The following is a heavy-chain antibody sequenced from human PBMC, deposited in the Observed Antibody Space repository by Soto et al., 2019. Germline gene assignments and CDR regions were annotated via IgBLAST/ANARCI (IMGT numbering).Heavy chain of an antibody. CDR2: ISSSSSYI. Sequence: GGSLRLSCAPSGFTFRSYSMNWVRQAPGKGLEWVSSISSSSSYIYYADSVKGRFTISRDNAKNSLYLQMNSLRAEDTAVYYCARDTTTDSSGYYYSPNNFDYWGQGTLVTVSS. J-gene: IGHJ4*02. CDR1: GFTFRSYS. D-gene: IGHD3-22*01. V-gene: IGHV3-21*01. CDR3: ARDTTTDSSGYYYSPNNFDY.